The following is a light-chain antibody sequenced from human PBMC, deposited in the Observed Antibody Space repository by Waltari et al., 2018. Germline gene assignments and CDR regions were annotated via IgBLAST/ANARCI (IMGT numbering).Light chain of an antibody. J-gene: IGKJ1*01. Sequence: DIQMTQSPSTLSASIGDRVTITCRASQTIISWLAWYQQKPGQAPRLLIYRATALETGVPSRFSGTGSGTEFTLTINGLQPDDSATYFCQQYDSFWLFGQGTKVEVK. CDR2: RAT. CDR3: QQYDSFWL. CDR1: QTIISW. V-gene: IGKV1-5*03.